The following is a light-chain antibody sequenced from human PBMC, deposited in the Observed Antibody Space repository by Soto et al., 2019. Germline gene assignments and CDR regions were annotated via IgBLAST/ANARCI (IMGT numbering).Light chain of an antibody. V-gene: IGKV1-5*03. CDR2: KAS. J-gene: IGKJ1*01. CDR1: QRIRTW. CDR3: QQYSSYPWT. Sequence: DIQMTQSPSTLSAFVGVRVTITCRASQRIRTWLAWYQQKPGKVPKLLIYKASSLQSGGPSRFSGSGSGTDYTLTISILQPDDSATYYCQQYSSYPWTFSQGTKVDIK.